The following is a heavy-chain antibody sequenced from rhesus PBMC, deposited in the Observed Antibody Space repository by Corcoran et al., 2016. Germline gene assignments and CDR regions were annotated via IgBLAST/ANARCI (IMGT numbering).Heavy chain of an antibody. V-gene: IGHV4-80*01. J-gene: IGHJ4*01. Sequence: QVQLQESGPGLVKPSETLSLTCAVSGGSFSSYWWSWIRQPPVKGLEWIGQINGNSGSTNYTPSLKSRVTISTDASKNQFSLKLSSVTAADTAVYYCARPLWTGAFLFGYWGQGVLVTVSS. D-gene: IGHD3-3*01. CDR1: GGSFSSYW. CDR2: INGNSGST. CDR3: ARPLWTGAFLFGY.